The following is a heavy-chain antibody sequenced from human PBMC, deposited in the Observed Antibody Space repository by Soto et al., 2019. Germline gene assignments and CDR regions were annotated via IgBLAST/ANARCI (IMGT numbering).Heavy chain of an antibody. D-gene: IGHD3-22*01. CDR1: GGTFSSYA. J-gene: IGHJ3*02. CDR2: IIPIFGTA. Sequence: QVQLVQSGAEVKKPGSSVKVSCKASGGTFSSYAISWVRQAPGQGLEWMGGIIPIFGTANYAQKFQGRVTITADESTSTAYMELSSLSSEDTAVYYCARGYYDSSGYYYGAFDIWGQGTMVTVSS. V-gene: IGHV1-69*01. CDR3: ARGYYDSSGYYYGAFDI.